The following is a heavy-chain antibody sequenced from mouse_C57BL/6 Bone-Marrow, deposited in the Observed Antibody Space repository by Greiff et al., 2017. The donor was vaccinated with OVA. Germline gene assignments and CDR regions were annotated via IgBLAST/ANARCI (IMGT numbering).Heavy chain of an antibody. Sequence: QVQLQQPGAELVKPGASVKMSCKASGYTFTSYWITWVKQRPGQGLEWIGDIYPGSGSTNYNEKFKSKATLTVDTSSSTAYMQLSSLTSEDTAVYYCARSNYGSSYWYFDVWGKGTTVTVSS. CDR1: GYTFTSYW. CDR2: IYPGSGST. D-gene: IGHD1-1*01. CDR3: ARSNYGSSYWYFDV. V-gene: IGHV1-55*01. J-gene: IGHJ1*03.